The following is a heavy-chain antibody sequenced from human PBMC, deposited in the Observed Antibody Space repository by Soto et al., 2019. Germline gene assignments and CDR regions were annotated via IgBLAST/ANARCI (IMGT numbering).Heavy chain of an antibody. D-gene: IGHD3-22*01. CDR1: GGSISSSNW. J-gene: IGHJ4*02. CDR2: IYHSGST. Sequence: SETLSLTCAVSGGSISSSNWWSWVRQPPGKGLEWIGEIYHSGSTNYNPSLKSRVTISVDKSKNQFSLKLSSVTAADTAVYYCARVLGSGYYDSSGFDYWGQGTLVTSPQ. V-gene: IGHV4-4*02. CDR3: ARVLGSGYYDSSGFDY.